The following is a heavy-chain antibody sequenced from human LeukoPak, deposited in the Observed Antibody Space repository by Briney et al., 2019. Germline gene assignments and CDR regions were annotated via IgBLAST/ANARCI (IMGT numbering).Heavy chain of an antibody. D-gene: IGHD3-10*01. V-gene: IGHV5-51*01. CDR2: IYPGDSDT. J-gene: IGHJ3*02. Sequence: GESLKISCKGSGYSFTSYWIGWVRQTPGKGLEWMGIIYPGDSDTRYSPSFQGQVTISADKSISTAYLQWSSLKASDTAMYYCARLPDYGSGHVAFDIWGQGTMVTVSS. CDR3: ARLPDYGSGHVAFDI. CDR1: GYSFTSYW.